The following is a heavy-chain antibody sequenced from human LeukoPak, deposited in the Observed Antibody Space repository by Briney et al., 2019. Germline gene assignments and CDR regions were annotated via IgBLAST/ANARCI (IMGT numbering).Heavy chain of an antibody. CDR3: VTAGGSGSYGRFDP. V-gene: IGHV3-74*01. J-gene: IGHJ5*02. CDR2: INTDGTTT. CDR1: GFMFSAYW. D-gene: IGHD3-10*01. Sequence: PGGSLRLSCAASGFMFSAYWMHWFRQTPGKGLVWVSRINTDGTTTNYADSVKGRFTIFRDNAKNTVYLQMNSLRDEDTAVYYCVTAGGSGSYGRFDPWGQGTLVSVSS.